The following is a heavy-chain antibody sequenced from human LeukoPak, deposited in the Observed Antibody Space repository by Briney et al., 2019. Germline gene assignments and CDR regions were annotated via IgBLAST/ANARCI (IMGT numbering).Heavy chain of an antibody. CDR1: GFTFSSYV. Sequence: GGSLRLSCAASGFTFSSYVMHWVRQATGKGLEWVSAIGTAGDTYYPGSVKGRFTISRDNSKNTLYLQMNSLRAEDTAVYYCAKENYYGSGSYYNDGSGWFDPWGQGTLVTVSS. CDR3: AKENYYGSGSYYNDGSGWFDP. V-gene: IGHV3-13*01. J-gene: IGHJ5*02. D-gene: IGHD3-10*01. CDR2: IGTAGDT.